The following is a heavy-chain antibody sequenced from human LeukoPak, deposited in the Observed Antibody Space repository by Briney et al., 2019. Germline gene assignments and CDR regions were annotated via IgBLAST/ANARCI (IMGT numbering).Heavy chain of an antibody. CDR3: AVCIAAAGGWFDP. CDR2: INPNSGGT. D-gene: IGHD6-13*01. Sequence: ASVKVSCKASGYTFTGYYMHWVRQAPGQGLEWMGWINPNSGGTNYAQKFQGRVTMTRDTSISTAYMELSSLRSEDTAVYYCAVCIAAAGGWFDPWGQGTLVTVSS. V-gene: IGHV1-2*02. CDR1: GYTFTGYY. J-gene: IGHJ5*02.